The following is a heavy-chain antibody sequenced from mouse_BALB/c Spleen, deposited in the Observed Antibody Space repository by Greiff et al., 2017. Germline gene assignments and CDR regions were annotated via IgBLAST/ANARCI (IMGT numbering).Heavy chain of an antibody. V-gene: IGHV1S135*01. CDR3: ASQSTMITTVYFDY. CDR1: GYAFTSYN. Sequence: EVKLQQSGPELVKPGASVKVSCKASGYAFTSYNMYWVKQSHGKSLEWIGYIDPYNGGTSYNQKFKGKATLTVDKSSSTAYMHLNSLTSEDSAVYYCASQSTMITTVYFDYWGQGTTLTVSS. CDR2: IDPYNGGT. J-gene: IGHJ2*01. D-gene: IGHD2-4*01.